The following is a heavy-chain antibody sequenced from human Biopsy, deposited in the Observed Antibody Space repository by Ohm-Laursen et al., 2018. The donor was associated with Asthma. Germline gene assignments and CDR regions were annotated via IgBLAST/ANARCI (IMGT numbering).Heavy chain of an antibody. CDR1: GGTFSNFA. CDR2: IMTAFGTT. J-gene: IGHJ6*02. D-gene: IGHD6-19*01. Sequence: ASVKVSCNAPGGTFSNFAISWVRQAPGQGLEWLGGIMTAFGTTNYAQKFQGRVTITADESTSTAYMEVTSLRSEDTAIYYCARCQVGYSSGWSLLLKKIYYSGMDVWGQGTAVTVSS. V-gene: IGHV1-69*13. CDR3: ARCQVGYSSGWSLLLKKIYYSGMDV.